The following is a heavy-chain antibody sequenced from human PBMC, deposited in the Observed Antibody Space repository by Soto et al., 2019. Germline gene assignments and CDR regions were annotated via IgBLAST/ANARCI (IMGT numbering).Heavy chain of an antibody. CDR3: ARVTCSGGNCYSNYYYMDV. D-gene: IGHD2-15*01. CDR2: ISSDGSRT. V-gene: IGHV3-64*01. Sequence: GGSLRLSCAASGFTFSAYGLHWVRQAPGKGLEYVSAISSDGSRTYYANSVKGRFTISRDNSKNTLYLQMGSLRAEDMAVYYCARVTCSGGNCYSNYYYMDVWGKGTTVTVSS. CDR1: GFTFSAYG. J-gene: IGHJ6*03.